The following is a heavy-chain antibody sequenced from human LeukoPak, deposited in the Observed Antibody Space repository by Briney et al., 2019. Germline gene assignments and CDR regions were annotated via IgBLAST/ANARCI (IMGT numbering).Heavy chain of an antibody. CDR1: GFTFSSYA. V-gene: IGHV3-30*01. Sequence: GSLRLSCAASGFTFSSYAMHWVRQAPGKGLEWVAVISYDGSNKYYADSVKGRFTISRDNSKNTLYLQRNSLRAEDTAVYYCARDLVGSLIDYWGQGTLVTVSS. CDR3: ARDLVGSLIDY. J-gene: IGHJ4*02. D-gene: IGHD2-15*01. CDR2: ISYDGSNK.